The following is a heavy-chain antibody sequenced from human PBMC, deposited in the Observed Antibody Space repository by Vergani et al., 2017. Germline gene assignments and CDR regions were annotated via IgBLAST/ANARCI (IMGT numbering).Heavy chain of an antibody. CDR3: ARMVIYNWKYGYYYYYMDV. V-gene: IGHV3-48*01. Sequence: EVQLVESGGGLVQPGGSLRLSCAASGFTFSSYSMNWVRQAPGKGLEWVSYISSSSSTIYYADSVKGRFTISRDNAKNSLYLQMNSLRAEDTAVYYCARMVIYNWKYGYYYYYMDVWGKGTTVTVSS. CDR1: GFTFSSYS. CDR2: ISSSSSTI. D-gene: IGHD1-7*01. J-gene: IGHJ6*03.